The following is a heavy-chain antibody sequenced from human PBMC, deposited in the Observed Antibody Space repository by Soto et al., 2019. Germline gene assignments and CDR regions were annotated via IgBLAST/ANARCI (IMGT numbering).Heavy chain of an antibody. CDR2: ISGSGGST. CDR3: AKDHSSSWYEFSDY. V-gene: IGHV3-23*01. Sequence: GGSLRLSCAASGFTFSSYAMSWVRQAPGKGLEWVSAISGSGGSTYYAESVKGRFTISRDNSKNTLYLQMNSLRAEDTAVYYCAKDHSSSWYEFSDYWGQGTLVTVSS. J-gene: IGHJ4*02. D-gene: IGHD6-13*01. CDR1: GFTFSSYA.